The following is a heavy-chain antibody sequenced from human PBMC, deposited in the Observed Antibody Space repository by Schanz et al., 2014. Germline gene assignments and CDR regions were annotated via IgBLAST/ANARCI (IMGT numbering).Heavy chain of an antibody. CDR3: AFDRDDAYDI. CDR2: INPIDGST. J-gene: IGHJ3*02. CDR1: GYTFTTYY. V-gene: IGHV1-46*01. Sequence: QVQLVQSGAEVKKPGASVKVYCKASGYTFTTYYIHWVRQAPGQGLEWMGLINPIDGSTTYVWGFHGRLTMTRDTSTTTVYMDLSSLISEDTAVYYCAFDRDDAYDIWGQGTTVTVSS. D-gene: IGHD3-9*01.